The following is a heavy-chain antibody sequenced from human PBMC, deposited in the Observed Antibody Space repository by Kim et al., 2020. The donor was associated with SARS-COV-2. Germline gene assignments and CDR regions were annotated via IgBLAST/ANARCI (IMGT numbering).Heavy chain of an antibody. D-gene: IGHD3-10*01. CDR2: STI. Sequence: STIYYADAVKGRFTISRDNAKNSLYLQMNSLRAEDTAVYYCARAGGADYWGQGTLVTVSS. V-gene: IGHV3-48*03. J-gene: IGHJ4*02. CDR3: ARAGGADY.